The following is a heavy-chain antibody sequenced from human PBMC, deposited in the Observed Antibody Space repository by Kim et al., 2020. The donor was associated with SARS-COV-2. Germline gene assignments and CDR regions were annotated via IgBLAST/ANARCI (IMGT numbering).Heavy chain of an antibody. CDR1: GFTFSSYP. Sequence: GGSLRLSCAASGFTFSSYPMHWVRQAPGKGLEWVAVISYDGSSEYYVDSLKGRFTISRDNSKNTLYLQMNSLRAEDTAVYYCASRDRWWPPYFDYWGQGTLVTVSS. CDR2: ISYDGSSE. CDR3: ASRDRWWPPYFDY. J-gene: IGHJ4*02. V-gene: IGHV3-30*04. D-gene: IGHD2-15*01.